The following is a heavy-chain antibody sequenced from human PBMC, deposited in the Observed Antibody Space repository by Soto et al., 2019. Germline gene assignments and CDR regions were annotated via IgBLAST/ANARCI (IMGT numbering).Heavy chain of an antibody. CDR2: ISGSGGRS. D-gene: IGHD6-13*01. CDR3: AKAIPGFTSSWNRSGFDL. V-gene: IGHV3-23*01. CDR1: GFTFSRYA. Sequence: GGSLRLSCAASGFTFSRYAMTWVRQAPGKGLEWVSAISGSGGRSEYADSVNGRFTISRDNSKNTLYLQMNSLRADDTALYYCAKAIPGFTSSWNRSGFDLWGQGTMVTVSS. J-gene: IGHJ3*01.